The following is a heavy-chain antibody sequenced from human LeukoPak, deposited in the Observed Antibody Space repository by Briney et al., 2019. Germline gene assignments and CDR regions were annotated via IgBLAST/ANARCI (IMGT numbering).Heavy chain of an antibody. J-gene: IGHJ4*02. D-gene: IGHD3-10*01. CDR1: GFTFSSYW. Sequence: GGSLRLSCAASGFTFSSYWMSWVRQAPGKGLEWVANIKQDGSGKYYVDSVKGRFTISRDNAKNSLYLQMNSLRAEDTAVYYCALTQDYYGSGSYYLFDYWGQGTLVTVSS. V-gene: IGHV3-7*01. CDR3: ALTQDYYGSGSYYLFDY. CDR2: IKQDGSGK.